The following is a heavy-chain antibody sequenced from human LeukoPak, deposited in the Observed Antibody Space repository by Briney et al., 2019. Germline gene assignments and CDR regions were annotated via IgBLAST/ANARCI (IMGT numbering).Heavy chain of an antibody. CDR2: IYSGGST. D-gene: IGHD1-26*01. Sequence: AGGSLRLSCAASGFPVSSNYMSWVRQAAGKGLEWVSVIYSGGSTYYPESVKDRFTISRDNSKNTLYLQMNSLRAENTAVYYCARDQSALVGDAFDIWGQGTMVTVSS. V-gene: IGHV3-66*02. CDR3: ARDQSALVGDAFDI. CDR1: GFPVSSNY. J-gene: IGHJ3*02.